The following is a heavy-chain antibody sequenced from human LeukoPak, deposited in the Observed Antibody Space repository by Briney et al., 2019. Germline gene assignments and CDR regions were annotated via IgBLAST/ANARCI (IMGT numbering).Heavy chain of an antibody. J-gene: IGHJ6*04. Sequence: PGGSLRLSCAASGFTFSSYWMSWVRQAPGKGLEWVAVISHDGSNKYYADSVKGRFTISRDNSKNTLYLQMNSLRAEDTAVYYCAKGMVRGPYYYYGMDVWGKGTTVTVSS. D-gene: IGHD3-10*01. V-gene: IGHV3-30*18. CDR3: AKGMVRGPYYYYGMDV. CDR1: GFTFSSYW. CDR2: ISHDGSNK.